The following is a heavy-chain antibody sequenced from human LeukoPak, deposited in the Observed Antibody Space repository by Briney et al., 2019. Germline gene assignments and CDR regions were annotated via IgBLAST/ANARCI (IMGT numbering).Heavy chain of an antibody. Sequence: GGSLRLSCAASGFTFNNYGVSWVRQAPGKRLEWVSTITSSGSGTYYADSVKGRFTISRDNSKNTLYLQMNSLRAEDTAVYYCARGEMATITPLDYWGQGTLVTVSS. V-gene: IGHV3-23*01. CDR3: ARGEMATITPLDY. J-gene: IGHJ4*02. CDR1: GFTFNNYG. CDR2: ITSSGSGT. D-gene: IGHD5-24*01.